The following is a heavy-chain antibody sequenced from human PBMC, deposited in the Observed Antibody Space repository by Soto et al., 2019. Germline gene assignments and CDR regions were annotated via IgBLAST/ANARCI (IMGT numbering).Heavy chain of an antibody. V-gene: IGHV4-39*01. CDR2: IYYSGST. D-gene: IGHD3-22*01. J-gene: IGHJ1*01. Sequence: QLQLQESGPGLVKPSETLSLTCTVSGGSISSSSYYWGWIRQPPGKGLEWIGSIYYSGSTYYNPSLTSRFNRSGDPSNNHFSLARSAVTAAETAMYYCARHVPFATWYSYDSSGYCEFGGQGTLVTVPS. CDR1: GGSISSSSYY. CDR3: ARHVPFATWYSYDSSGYCEF.